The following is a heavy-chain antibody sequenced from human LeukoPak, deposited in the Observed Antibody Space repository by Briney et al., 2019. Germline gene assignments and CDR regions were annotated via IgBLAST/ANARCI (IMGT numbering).Heavy chain of an antibody. CDR2: MNPNSGNT. J-gene: IGHJ6*03. CDR3: ARSGYGSMVQLSYYYYYMDV. CDR1: GYTFTSYD. Sequence: ASVKVSCKASGYTFTSYDINWVRQATGQGLEWMGWMNPNSGNTGYAQKFQGRVTMTRNTSISTAYMELSSLRSEDTAVYYCARSGYGSMVQLSYYYYYMDVWGKGTTVTISS. V-gene: IGHV1-8*01. D-gene: IGHD6-19*01.